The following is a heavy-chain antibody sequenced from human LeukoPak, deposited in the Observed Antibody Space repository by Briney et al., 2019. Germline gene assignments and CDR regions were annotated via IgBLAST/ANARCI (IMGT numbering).Heavy chain of an antibody. CDR1: GGSFSGYY. D-gene: IGHD5-18*01. CDR2: INHSGST. J-gene: IGHJ4*02. V-gene: IGHV4-34*01. CDR3: ARARNSYGTSRSFDY. Sequence: PSETLSLTCAVYGGSFSGYYWSWIRQPPGKGLEWIGEINHSGSTNYNPSLKSRVTMSVDTSNNQFSLKLSSVTAADTAVYYCARARNSYGTSRSFDYWAQGTLVTVSS.